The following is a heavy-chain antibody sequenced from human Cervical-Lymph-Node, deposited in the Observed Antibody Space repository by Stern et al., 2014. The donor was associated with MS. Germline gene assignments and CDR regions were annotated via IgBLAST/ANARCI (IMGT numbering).Heavy chain of an antibody. J-gene: IGHJ4*02. V-gene: IGHV1-2*06. Sequence: VQLLESGAEVKKPGASVVISCKAAGYSFTGNYIHWLRQAPGQGLEWMGRTNPNSGDSNYALKFQGRVTMTRDTSITTAYMNLNRLGFDDTAVYYCARERGRAGPAMADYWGQGTLVTVSS. D-gene: IGHD5-18*01. CDR1: GYSFTGNY. CDR3: ARERGRAGPAMADY. CDR2: TNPNSGDS.